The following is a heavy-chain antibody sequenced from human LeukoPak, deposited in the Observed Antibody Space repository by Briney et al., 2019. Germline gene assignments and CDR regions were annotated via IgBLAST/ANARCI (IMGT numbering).Heavy chain of an antibody. CDR1: GGSISSYY. Sequence: SETLSLTCTVSGGSISSYYWSWIRQPPGRGLEWIGYIYYSGSTNYNPSLKSRVTISVDTSKNQFSLKLTSVSAADTAVYYCARFVGSSWLAFDIWGQGTMVTVSA. V-gene: IGHV4-59*01. CDR3: ARFVGSSWLAFDI. CDR2: IYYSGST. J-gene: IGHJ3*02. D-gene: IGHD6-13*01.